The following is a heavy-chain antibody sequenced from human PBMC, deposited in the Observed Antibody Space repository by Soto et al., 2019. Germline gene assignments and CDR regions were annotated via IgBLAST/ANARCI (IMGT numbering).Heavy chain of an antibody. D-gene: IGHD2-15*01. CDR3: ARLRGYCSGGSCYALGAFDI. Sequence: PGESLKISCKGSGYSFTSYWIGWVREMPGKGLGWMGIIYPGDSDTRYSPSFQGQVTISADKSISTAYLQWSSLKASDTAMYYCARLRGYCSGGSCYALGAFDIWGQGTMVTVSS. CDR2: IYPGDSDT. V-gene: IGHV5-51*01. J-gene: IGHJ3*02. CDR1: GYSFTSYW.